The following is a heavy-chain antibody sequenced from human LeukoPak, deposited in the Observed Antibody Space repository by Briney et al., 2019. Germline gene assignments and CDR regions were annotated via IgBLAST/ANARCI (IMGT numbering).Heavy chain of an antibody. CDR2: INHSGST. Sequence: SETLSLTCAVYGGSFSGYYWSWIRQPPGKRLEWIGEINHSGSTNYNPSLKSRVTISVDTSKNQFSLKLSSVTAADTAVYYCARVPRYSSSGLDYWGQGTLVTVSS. CDR1: GGSFSGYY. V-gene: IGHV4-34*01. CDR3: ARVPRYSSSGLDY. D-gene: IGHD6-6*01. J-gene: IGHJ4*02.